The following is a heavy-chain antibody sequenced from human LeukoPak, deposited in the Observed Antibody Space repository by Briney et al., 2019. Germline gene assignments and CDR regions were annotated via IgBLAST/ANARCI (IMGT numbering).Heavy chain of an antibody. CDR1: GFTFSSYG. V-gene: IGHV3-23*01. D-gene: IGHD2-15*01. CDR3: ARDSVVVVVAARGPFDY. Sequence: GGSLRLSCAASGFTFSSYGMSWARQAPGKGLEWVSAISGSGGSTYYADSVKGRFTISRDNSKNTLYLQMNSLRAEDTAVYYCARDSVVVVVAARGPFDYWGQGTLVTVSS. J-gene: IGHJ4*02. CDR2: ISGSGGST.